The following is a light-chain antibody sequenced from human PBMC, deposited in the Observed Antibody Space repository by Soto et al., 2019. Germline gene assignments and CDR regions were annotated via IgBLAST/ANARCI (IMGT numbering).Light chain of an antibody. V-gene: IGLV2-8*01. J-gene: IGLJ3*02. CDR1: SSDVGAYKY. CDR2: EVT. Sequence: QSALTQPPSASGSPGQSVTISCTGTSSDVGAYKYVSWYQQYPGKAPKLMIYEVTKRPSGVPDRFSSSKSGNTASLTVSGLQAEDEADYYCTSYVGNDIWVFGAGTKLTVL. CDR3: TSYVGNDIWV.